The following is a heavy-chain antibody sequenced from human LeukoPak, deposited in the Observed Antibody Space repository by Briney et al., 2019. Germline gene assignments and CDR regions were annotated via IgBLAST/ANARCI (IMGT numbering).Heavy chain of an antibody. V-gene: IGHV3-9*01. CDR1: GFTFDDYA. Sequence: GGSLRLSCAASGFTFDDYAMHWVRQSPGKGLEWVSGISCNSGSIGYADSVKGRFTISRDNAKNSLYLQMNSLRAEDTALYYCAKDIAVAGLMHDNYFDYWGQGTLVTVSS. D-gene: IGHD6-19*01. CDR3: AKDIAVAGLMHDNYFDY. CDR2: ISCNSGSI. J-gene: IGHJ4*02.